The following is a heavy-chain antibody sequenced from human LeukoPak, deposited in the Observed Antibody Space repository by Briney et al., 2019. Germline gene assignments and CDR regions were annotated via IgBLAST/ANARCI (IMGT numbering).Heavy chain of an antibody. V-gene: IGHV1-69*04. Sequence: ASVKVSCKASGGTFSSYAISWVRQAPGQGLEWMGRIIPILGIANYAQKFQGRVTITADESTSTAYMELSSLRSEDTAVYYCARVPDPHYYYDSSGYPIPNDFDYWGQGTLVTVSS. J-gene: IGHJ4*02. D-gene: IGHD3-22*01. CDR1: GGTFSSYA. CDR3: ARVPDPHYYYDSSGYPIPNDFDY. CDR2: IIPILGIA.